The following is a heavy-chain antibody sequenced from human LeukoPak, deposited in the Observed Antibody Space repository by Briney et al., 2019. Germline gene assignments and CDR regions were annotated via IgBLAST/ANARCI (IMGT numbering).Heavy chain of an antibody. J-gene: IGHJ5*02. CDR2: INPNSGGT. CDR1: GYTFTCYY. D-gene: IGHD6-13*01. CDR3: ARGGWQQLGVGANWFDP. V-gene: IGHV1-2*06. Sequence: ASVKVSCKASGYTFTCYYMHWVRQAPGQGLDWMGRINPNSGGTNYAQKFQGRVTMTRDTSISTAYMELSRLRSDDTAVYYCARGGWQQLGVGANWFDPWGQGTLVTVSS.